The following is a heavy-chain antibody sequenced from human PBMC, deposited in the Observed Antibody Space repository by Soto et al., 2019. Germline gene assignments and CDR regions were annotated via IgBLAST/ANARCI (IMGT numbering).Heavy chain of an antibody. CDR1: GGSISSGDYY. CDR2: IFYSGST. Sequence: SETLSLTCTVSGGSISSGDYYWSWIRQPPGKGLEWIGNIFYSGSTYYNPSLKSRVSISLDTSKNQFSLKLSSVTAADTAVYYCASRQSSPYFDPWGQGTLVTVSS. J-gene: IGHJ5*02. V-gene: IGHV4-30-4*01. D-gene: IGHD3-9*01. CDR3: ASRQSSPYFDP.